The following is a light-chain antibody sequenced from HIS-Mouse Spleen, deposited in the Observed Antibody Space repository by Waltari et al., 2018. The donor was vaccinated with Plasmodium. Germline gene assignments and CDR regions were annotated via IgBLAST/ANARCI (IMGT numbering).Light chain of an antibody. V-gene: IGLV3-10*01. CDR3: YSTDSSGNHRV. J-gene: IGLJ3*02. Sequence: SYELTQPPSVSVSPGQTARITCPGDALPQKYAYWYQQKSCQAPVLVIYEDNKRPSGIPERFSGSSSGTMATLTISGAQVEDEADYYCYSTDSSGNHRVFGGGTKLTVL. CDR2: EDN. CDR1: ALPQKY.